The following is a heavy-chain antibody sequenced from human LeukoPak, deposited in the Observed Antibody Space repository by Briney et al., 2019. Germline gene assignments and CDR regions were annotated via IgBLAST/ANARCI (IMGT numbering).Heavy chain of an antibody. V-gene: IGHV3-30-3*02. CDR3: AKQLGYCTNGVCYSGAFDI. CDR2: ISYDGNTK. Sequence: GGSLRLSCAASGFTFTSYAMHWVRQAPGKGLEWVALISYDGNTKYYADSVKGRFTISRDNSKNTLSLQMTSLRPEDTAVYYCAKQLGYCTNGVCYSGAFDIWGQGTMVTVSS. J-gene: IGHJ3*02. D-gene: IGHD2-8*01. CDR1: GFTFTSYA.